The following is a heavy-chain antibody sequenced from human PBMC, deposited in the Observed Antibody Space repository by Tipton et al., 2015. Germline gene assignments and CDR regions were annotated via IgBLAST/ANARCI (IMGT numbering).Heavy chain of an antibody. J-gene: IGHJ6*02. D-gene: IGHD3-10*01. V-gene: IGHV3-23*01. CDR1: GFTFSSYT. Sequence: SLRLSCAASGFTFSSYTMSWVRQAPGEGLEWVSTISRRGVSTYYADSVKGRFTISRDNSKNTLNLQMNSLRAEDTAVYLCAKDHGYGSGSYLGGDYYYYAMDVWGQGTTVTVSS. CDR3: AKDHGYGSGSYLGGDYYYYAMDV. CDR2: ISRRGVST.